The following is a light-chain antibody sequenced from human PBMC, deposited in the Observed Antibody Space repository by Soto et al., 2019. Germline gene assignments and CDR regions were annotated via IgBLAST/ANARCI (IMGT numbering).Light chain of an antibody. V-gene: IGKV1-39*01. CDR2: AAS. Sequence: DIQMTQSPSSLSASVGDRVTITWRASQSISSYLNWYQQKPGKAPKLLIYAASSLQSGVPSRFSGSRSGTDFTLTISSLQPEDFATYYCQQSYSTPQALTFGGGTKVEIK. CDR3: QQSYSTPQALT. J-gene: IGKJ4*01. CDR1: QSISSY.